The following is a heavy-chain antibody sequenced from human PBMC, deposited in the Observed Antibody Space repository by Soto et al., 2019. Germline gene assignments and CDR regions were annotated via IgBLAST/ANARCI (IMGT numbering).Heavy chain of an antibody. CDR2: IYSGGST. CDR1: GFTVSSNY. CDR3: ARVLGFYYYGMDV. D-gene: IGHD3-16*01. J-gene: IGHJ6*02. V-gene: IGHV3-53*01. Sequence: SLRLSCAASGFTVSSNYMSWVRQAPGKGLEWVSVIYSGGSTYYADSVKGRFTISRDNSKNTLYLQMNSLRAEDTAVYYCARVLGFYYYGMDVWGQGTTVTVA.